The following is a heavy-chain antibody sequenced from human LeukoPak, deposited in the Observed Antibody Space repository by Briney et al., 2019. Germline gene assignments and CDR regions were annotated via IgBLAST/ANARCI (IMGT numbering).Heavy chain of an antibody. D-gene: IGHD6-19*01. CDR3: ARVGAVAGTPDY. CDR2: IYTSGST. J-gene: IGHJ4*02. Sequence: PSQTLSLTCTVSGGSISSGSYYWSWIRQPAGKGLEWIGRIYTSGSTNYNPSLKSRVTISVATSKNQFSLKLSSVTAADTAVYYCARVGAVAGTPDYWGQGTLVTVSS. CDR1: GGSISSGSYY. V-gene: IGHV4-61*02.